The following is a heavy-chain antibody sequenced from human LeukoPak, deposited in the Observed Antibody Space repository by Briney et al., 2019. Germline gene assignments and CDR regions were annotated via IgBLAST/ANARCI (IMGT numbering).Heavy chain of an antibody. CDR1: GYNFNRYT. Sequence: WASVKVSCKTSGYNFNRYTITWVRQAPGQGLEWMGCVSTSNGDTNYAENFQGRLTMTTETVTKTAYMELRRLRSGDTAIYFCARVSDTSMVTPGFDSWGQGTLVTVSS. CDR2: VSTSNGDT. D-gene: IGHD5-18*01. J-gene: IGHJ4*02. CDR3: ARVSDTSMVTPGFDS. V-gene: IGHV1-18*01.